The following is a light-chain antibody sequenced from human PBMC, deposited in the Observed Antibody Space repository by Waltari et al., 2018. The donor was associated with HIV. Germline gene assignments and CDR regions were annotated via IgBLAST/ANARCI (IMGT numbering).Light chain of an antibody. Sequence: QSALTQPASVSGSPGQSITISCTGTRSDFGFYGSLSWYQQVPGKVPKVIIYEVTSRPSGVSNRFSGSKSGHTASLIISGLQAEDEGDYFCTSYTANDTLLFGGGTKVTVL. V-gene: IGLV2-14*01. J-gene: IGLJ2*01. CDR1: RSDFGFYGS. CDR3: TSYTANDTLL. CDR2: EVT.